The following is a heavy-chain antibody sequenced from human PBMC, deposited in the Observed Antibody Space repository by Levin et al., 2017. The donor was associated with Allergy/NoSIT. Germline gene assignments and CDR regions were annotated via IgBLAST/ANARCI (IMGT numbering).Heavy chain of an antibody. J-gene: IGHJ4*02. D-gene: IGHD6-6*01. CDR3: AKSSEYSSSSGVDY. CDR2: ISGSGGST. V-gene: IGHV3-23*01. Sequence: GESLKISCAASGFTFSSYAMSWVRQAPGKGLEWVSAISGSGGSTYYADSVKGRFTISRDNSKNTLYLQMNSLRAEDTAVYYCAKSSEYSSSSGVDYWGQGTLVTVSS. CDR1: GFTFSSYA.